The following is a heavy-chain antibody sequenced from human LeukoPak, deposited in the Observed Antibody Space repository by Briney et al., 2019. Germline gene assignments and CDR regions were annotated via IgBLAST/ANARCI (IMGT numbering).Heavy chain of an antibody. V-gene: IGHV3-11*06. J-gene: IGHJ4*02. CDR2: ISSSGSDT. Sequence: KTGGSLRLSCTASGFIFGDYHMSWTRQAPGKGLEWISYISSSGSDTSYADSVKGRFTISRDNAKNSLYLQMNSLRAEDTAVYYCARAMSTGEQDSWGQGTLVTVSS. CDR1: GFIFGDYH. D-gene: IGHD7-27*01. CDR3: ARAMSTGEQDS.